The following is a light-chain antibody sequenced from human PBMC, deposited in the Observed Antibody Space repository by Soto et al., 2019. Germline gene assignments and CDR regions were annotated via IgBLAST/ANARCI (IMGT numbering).Light chain of an antibody. Sequence: EIVMTQSPVTLSVSPFERATLSFRASQSVSINLAWYQQKPGQAPRLLIYDASTRATGIPARFSGSGSGTEFTLTISSLQSKDFAVYYCQQYNNWHPLTFGGGTKVDIK. CDR3: QQYNNWHPLT. CDR1: QSVSIN. J-gene: IGKJ4*01. V-gene: IGKV3D-15*01. CDR2: DAS.